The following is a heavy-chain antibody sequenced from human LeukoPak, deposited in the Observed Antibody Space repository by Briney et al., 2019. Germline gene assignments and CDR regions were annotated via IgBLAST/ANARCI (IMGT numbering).Heavy chain of an antibody. CDR1: GGSFSGFY. J-gene: IGHJ2*01. Sequence: SETLSLTCAVYGGSFSGFYWTWIRQPPGKGLEWIGEINHSGSTNYNPSLESRVTISVDTSKNQFSLKLSSVTAADTAVYYCARVAQKLERIAVAGTSEWRANWYFDLWGRGTLVTVSS. D-gene: IGHD6-19*01. CDR2: INHSGST. CDR3: ARVAQKLERIAVAGTSEWRANWYFDL. V-gene: IGHV4-34*01.